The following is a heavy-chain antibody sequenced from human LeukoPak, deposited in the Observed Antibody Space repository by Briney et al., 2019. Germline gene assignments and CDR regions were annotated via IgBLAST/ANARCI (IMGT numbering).Heavy chain of an antibody. CDR1: VFTFSSYW. D-gene: IGHD3-22*01. CDR3: AASNFYDSSAPFNY. Sequence: PVGSLRLSCAASVFTFSSYWMHWVRQAPGKGLVWVSRINSDGSSTSYADSVKGRFTISRDNAKNTLYLQMNSLRAEDTAVYYCAASNFYDSSAPFNYWAQGTLVTVSS. CDR2: INSDGSST. V-gene: IGHV3-74*01. J-gene: IGHJ4*02.